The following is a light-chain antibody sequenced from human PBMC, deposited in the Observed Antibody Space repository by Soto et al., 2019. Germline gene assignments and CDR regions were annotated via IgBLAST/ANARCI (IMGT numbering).Light chain of an antibody. CDR2: GAS. J-gene: IGKJ1*01. CDR1: QSVSSSY. V-gene: IGKV3-15*01. Sequence: EIVVTQSRGTLSLSPGARDHIYCRASQSVSSSYLAWYQQKPGQAPRLFIYGASTRATGIPARFSGSRSGTAFTLTLSSRQSEDFAVSYCQQYNNCPPVTFGQGTKVDIK. CDR3: QQYNNCPPVT.